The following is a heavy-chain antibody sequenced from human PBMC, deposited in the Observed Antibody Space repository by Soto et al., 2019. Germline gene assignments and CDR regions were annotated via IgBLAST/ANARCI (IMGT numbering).Heavy chain of an antibody. D-gene: IGHD3-16*01. CDR2: SSSSGGYT. J-gene: IGHJ6*02. CDR3: ARSPGRRHVFTFDYGLDV. Sequence: QVQLVESGGGLVEPGGSLRLSCAASGFSVGDNYMTWIRQAPGKGLEWLSYSSSSGGYTNYADSVKGRFTISRDNAKNSLYLQMDSLRAEDTAVYFCARSPGRRHVFTFDYGLDVWGQGTTVTVSS. V-gene: IGHV3-11*06. CDR1: GFSVGDNY.